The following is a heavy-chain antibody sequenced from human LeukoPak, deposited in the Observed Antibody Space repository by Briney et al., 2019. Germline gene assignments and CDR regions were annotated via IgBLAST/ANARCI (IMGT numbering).Heavy chain of an antibody. CDR1: GGSISSGSYY. D-gene: IGHD3-22*01. CDR3: ARAPRYYYDSSGYYYHFDY. V-gene: IGHV4-61*02. CDR2: IYTSGST. Sequence: SETLSLTCTVSGGSISSGSYYWSWIRQPAGKGLEWTGRIYTSGSTNYNPSLKSRVTISVDTSKNQFSLKLSSVTAADTAVYYCARAPRYYYDSSGYYYHFDYWGQGTLVTVSS. J-gene: IGHJ4*02.